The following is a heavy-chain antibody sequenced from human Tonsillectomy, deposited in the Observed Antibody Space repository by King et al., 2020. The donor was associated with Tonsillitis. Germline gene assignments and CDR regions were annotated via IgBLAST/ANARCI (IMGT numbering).Heavy chain of an antibody. CDR1: GFTFSTYV. Sequence: VQLVESGGGLVQPGGSLRVSCTASGFTFSTYVMSWVRQAPGKGLDWVSGIRGSGDTAYYAASVKGRFPISRDNYKNTLYLQVNSLRAEDTAVYYCAKDGRRGVATDYLYAMDVWGQGTTVTVSS. CDR3: AKDGRRGVATDYLYAMDV. CDR2: IRGSGDTA. D-gene: IGHD5-12*01. J-gene: IGHJ6*02. V-gene: IGHV3-23*04.